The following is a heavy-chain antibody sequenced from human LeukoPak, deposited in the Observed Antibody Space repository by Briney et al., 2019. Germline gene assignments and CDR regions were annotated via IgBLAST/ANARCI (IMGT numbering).Heavy chain of an antibody. Sequence: SETLSLTCTVSGGSISSYYWGWIRQPPGKGLEWIGSIYYSGSTYYNPSLKSRVTISVDTSKNQFSLKLSSVTAADTAVYYCARERGVAFDYWGQGTLVTVSS. CDR2: IYYSGST. CDR1: GGSISSYY. D-gene: IGHD3-16*01. CDR3: ARERGVAFDY. V-gene: IGHV4-39*07. J-gene: IGHJ4*02.